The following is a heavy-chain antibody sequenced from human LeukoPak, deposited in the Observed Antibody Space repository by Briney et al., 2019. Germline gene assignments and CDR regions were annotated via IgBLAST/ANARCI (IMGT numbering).Heavy chain of an antibody. Sequence: ASVKVSCKAFGYTFTGYYMHWVRQAPGQGLEWMGWINPNSGGTNYAQKFQGRVTMTRDTSISTAYMELSRLRSDDTAAYYCAREEVAARLYYYYYMDVWGKGTTVAVSS. CDR2: INPNSGGT. D-gene: IGHD6-6*01. J-gene: IGHJ6*03. CDR1: GYTFTGYY. V-gene: IGHV1-2*02. CDR3: AREEVAARLYYYYYMDV.